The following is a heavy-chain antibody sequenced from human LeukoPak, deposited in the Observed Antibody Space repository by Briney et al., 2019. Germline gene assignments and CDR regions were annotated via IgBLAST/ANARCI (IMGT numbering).Heavy chain of an antibody. Sequence: PGGSLRLSCAASGFTFSSYGMHWVRQAPGKGLEWVAVIWYDGSNKYYADSVKGRFTISRDNSKNTLYLQMNSLRAEDTAVYYCARDLAYCNSSSCYSDYYGMDVWGQGTTVTVSS. J-gene: IGHJ6*02. V-gene: IGHV3-33*01. CDR3: ARDLAYCNSSSCYSDYYGMDV. D-gene: IGHD2-2*01. CDR2: IWYDGSNK. CDR1: GFTFSSYG.